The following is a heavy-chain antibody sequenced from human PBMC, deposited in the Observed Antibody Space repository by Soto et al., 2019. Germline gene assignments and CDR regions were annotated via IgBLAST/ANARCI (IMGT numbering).Heavy chain of an antibody. V-gene: IGHV3-30*18. D-gene: IGHD3-22*01. Sequence: PGGSLRLSCAASGFTFSSYGMHWVRQAPGKGLEWVAVISYDGSNKYYADSVKGRFTISRDNSKNTLYLQMNSLRAEDTAVYYCAKAYDSSGYLWTCYYYGMDVWGQGTTVTVSS. CDR2: ISYDGSNK. CDR1: GFTFSSYG. CDR3: AKAYDSSGYLWTCYYYGMDV. J-gene: IGHJ6*02.